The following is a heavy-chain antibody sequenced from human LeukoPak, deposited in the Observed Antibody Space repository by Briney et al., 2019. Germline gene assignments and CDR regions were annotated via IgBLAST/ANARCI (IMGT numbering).Heavy chain of an antibody. CDR1: GYTFTSYD. CDR3: ARWGKGVPCKPYYYYMAV. J-gene: IGHJ6*03. V-gene: IGHV1-18*01. D-gene: IGHD3-16*01. Sequence: ASVKVSCKASGYTFTSYDINWVRQAPGQGLECMGWISAYNGNTNYAQKFQGRVTMTADTSTSTAYMELRRLRSDDTAVYYCARWGKGVPCKPYYYYMAVWGKGTTVTVSS. CDR2: ISAYNGNT.